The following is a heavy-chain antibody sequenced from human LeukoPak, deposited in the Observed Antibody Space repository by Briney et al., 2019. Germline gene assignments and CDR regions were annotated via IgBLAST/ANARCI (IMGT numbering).Heavy chain of an antibody. CDR1: GFTFSSYA. V-gene: IGHV3-30*04. J-gene: IGHJ4*02. Sequence: HPGGSLRLSCAASGFTFSSYAMHWVRQAPGKGLEWVAVISYDGSNKYYADSVKGRFTISRDNSKNTLYLQMNSLRAEDTAVYYCARVGGSGSYYFYYFDYWGQGTLVTVSS. CDR2: ISYDGSNK. CDR3: ARVGGSGSYYFYYFDY. D-gene: IGHD3-10*01.